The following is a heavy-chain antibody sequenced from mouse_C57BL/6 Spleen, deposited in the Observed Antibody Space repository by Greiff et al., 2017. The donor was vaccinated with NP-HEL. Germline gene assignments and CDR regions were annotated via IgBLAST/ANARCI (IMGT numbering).Heavy chain of an antibody. Sequence: VKLMESGPELVKPGASVKISCKASGYAFSSSWMNWVKQRPGKGLEWIGRIYPGDGDTNYTGKFKGKATLTADKSSSTAYMQLSSLTSEDSAVYFCARSVDYGSGFAYWGQGTLVTVSA. J-gene: IGHJ3*01. CDR2: IYPGDGDT. V-gene: IGHV1-82*01. CDR3: ARSVDYGSGFAY. D-gene: IGHD1-1*01. CDR1: GYAFSSSW.